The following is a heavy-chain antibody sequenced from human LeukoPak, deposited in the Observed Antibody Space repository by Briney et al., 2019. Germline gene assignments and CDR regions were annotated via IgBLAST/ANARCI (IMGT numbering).Heavy chain of an antibody. V-gene: IGHV3-23*01. CDR1: GFTFSSHA. CDR3: ARRGGTSGWGAFDI. J-gene: IGHJ3*02. Sequence: GGSLRLSCAASGFTFSSHAMNWVRQPPGKGLDWVSSIDKSGDGAFYADSVKGRFTISRDNSKNTLYLQTNSLRREDTAVYYCARRGGTSGWGAFDIWGQGTMVTVSS. D-gene: IGHD2-2*01. CDR2: IDKSGDGA.